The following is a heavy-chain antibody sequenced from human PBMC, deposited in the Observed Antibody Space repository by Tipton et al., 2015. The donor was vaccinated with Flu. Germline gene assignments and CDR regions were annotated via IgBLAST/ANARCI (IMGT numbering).Heavy chain of an antibody. V-gene: IGHV3-7*01. Sequence: SLRLSCAASGFTFSDFWMKWVRQAPGKGLEWVAKIKNDGTDKYYVDSMKGRFSISRDNAKKSVYLQMNSLMAEDTAIYYCVRGSGWLDPWGQGTLVTVSS. CDR3: VRGSGWLDP. CDR2: IKNDGTDK. J-gene: IGHJ5*02. CDR1: GFTFSDFW.